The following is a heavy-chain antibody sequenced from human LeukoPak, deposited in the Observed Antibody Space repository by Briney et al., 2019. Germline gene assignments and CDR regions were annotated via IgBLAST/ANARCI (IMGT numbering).Heavy chain of an antibody. J-gene: IGHJ3*02. CDR2: ISAYNGNT. Sequence: ASVKVSCKAPGYTFTSYGISWVRQAPGQGLEWMGWISAYNGNTNYAQKLQGRVTMTTDTSTGTAYMELRSLRSDDTAVYYCARDYSGSYQQAFDIWGQGTMVTVSS. CDR1: GYTFTSYG. CDR3: ARDYSGSYQQAFDI. V-gene: IGHV1-18*01. D-gene: IGHD1-26*01.